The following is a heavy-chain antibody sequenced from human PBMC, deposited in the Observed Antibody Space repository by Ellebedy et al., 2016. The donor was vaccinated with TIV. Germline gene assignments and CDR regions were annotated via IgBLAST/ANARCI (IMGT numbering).Heavy chain of an antibody. D-gene: IGHD5-18*01. CDR2: ISYDGNNK. CDR3: AKELHVDSAY. Sequence: PGGSLRLSCAASGFTFSSFGMHQVRQAPGKGLEWVAAISYDGNNKYYGDSVKGRFTISRDNSKNTLSLQMNSLRGDDTAVYYCAKELHVDSAYWGQGTLVTVSS. V-gene: IGHV3-30*18. J-gene: IGHJ4*02. CDR1: GFTFSSFG.